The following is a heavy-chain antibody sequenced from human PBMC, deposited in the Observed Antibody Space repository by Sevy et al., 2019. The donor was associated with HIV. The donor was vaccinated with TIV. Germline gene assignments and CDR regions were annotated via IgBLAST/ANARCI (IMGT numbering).Heavy chain of an antibody. V-gene: IGHV3-53*01. Sequence: GGSLRLSCAASGFTVSNTYMSWVRQAPGKGLEWVSVLYSGGSTYYADSVKGRFTISRDNSKSTLYLQMNSLRAEDTAVYYCARNLGQRGTFDIWGQGTMVTVSS. CDR3: ARNLGQRGTFDI. CDR2: LYSGGST. J-gene: IGHJ3*02. D-gene: IGHD7-27*01. CDR1: GFTVSNTY.